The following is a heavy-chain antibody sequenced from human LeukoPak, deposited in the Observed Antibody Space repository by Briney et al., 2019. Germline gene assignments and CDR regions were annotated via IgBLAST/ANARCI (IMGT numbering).Heavy chain of an antibody. Sequence: GASVKVSCKASGYTFTSYYMHWVRQAPGQGLEWMGIINPSGGSTSYAQKFQGRVTMTRDTSISTAYMELSRLRSDDTAVYYCARGVFSWFDPWGQGTLVTVSS. D-gene: IGHD3-3*01. CDR2: INPSGGST. CDR3: ARGVFSWFDP. J-gene: IGHJ5*02. CDR1: GYTFTSYY. V-gene: IGHV1-46*01.